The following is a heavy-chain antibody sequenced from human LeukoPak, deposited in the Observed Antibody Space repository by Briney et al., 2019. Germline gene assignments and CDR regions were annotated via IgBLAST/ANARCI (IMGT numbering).Heavy chain of an antibody. D-gene: IGHD3-10*01. CDR2: VYYSGST. CDR1: GASVSNRNYY. Sequence: PSESLSLTCTVSGASVSNRNYYWSWIRQPPGKGLEWIGYVYYSGSTNYNPSLQSRVTMSVDTSKNQFSLKLTSLTAADTAVYYCARDLYGSGSFLPESPWGQGTLVTVSS. CDR3: ARDLYGSGSFLPESP. V-gene: IGHV4-61*01. J-gene: IGHJ5*02.